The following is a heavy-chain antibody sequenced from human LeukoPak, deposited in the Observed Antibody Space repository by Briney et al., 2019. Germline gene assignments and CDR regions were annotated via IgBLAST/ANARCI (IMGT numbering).Heavy chain of an antibody. CDR3: AMEFSIAVAGTMDD. CDR2: INPNSGGT. Sequence: GASVKVSCKASGYTFTGYYMHWVRQAPGQGLEWMGWINPNSGGTNYAQKFQGRVTMTRDTSISTAYMELSRLRSDDTAVYYCAMEFSIAVAGTMDDWGQGTLVTVSS. J-gene: IGHJ4*02. D-gene: IGHD6-19*01. V-gene: IGHV1-2*02. CDR1: GYTFTGYY.